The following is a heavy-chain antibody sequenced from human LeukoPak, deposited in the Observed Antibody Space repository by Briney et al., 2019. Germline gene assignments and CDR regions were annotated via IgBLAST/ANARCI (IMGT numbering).Heavy chain of an antibody. CDR1: GFTFSSYW. CDR3: AKLGPFKTGTNSVSSYYFDY. V-gene: IGHV3-7*01. J-gene: IGHJ4*02. D-gene: IGHD1-1*01. Sequence: PGGSLRLSCAASGFTFSSYWMSWVRQAPGKGLEWVANVKQDGSEKYYVDSVKGRFTISRDNAKNSLYLQMNSLRAEDTAVYYCAKLGPFKTGTNSVSSYYFDYWGQGTLVTVSS. CDR2: VKQDGSEK.